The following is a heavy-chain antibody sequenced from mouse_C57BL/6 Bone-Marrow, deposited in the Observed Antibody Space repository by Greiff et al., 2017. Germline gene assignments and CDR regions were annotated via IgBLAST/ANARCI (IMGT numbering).Heavy chain of an antibody. Sequence: EVQLQQSGAELVRPGASVKLSCTASGFNIKDDYMHWVKQRPEQGLEWIGCIDPEHGDTDYASKFQGKATITVDTSSNTAYLQLSSLTSEDTAVYYCTRIANWGQGTLVTVSA. CDR2: IDPEHGDT. J-gene: IGHJ3*01. V-gene: IGHV14-4*01. CDR1: GFNIKDDY. CDR3: TRIAN.